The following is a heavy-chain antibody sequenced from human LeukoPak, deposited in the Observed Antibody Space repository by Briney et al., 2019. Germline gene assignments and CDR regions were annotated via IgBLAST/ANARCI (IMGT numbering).Heavy chain of an antibody. V-gene: IGHV3-23*01. Sequence: SLRLSCAASGFTFSSYAMSWVRQAPGKGLEWVSAISGSGGSTYYADSVKGRFTISRDNSKNTLYLQMNSLRAEDTAVYYCAKARGYYYDSSGYYTLDSFDYWGQGTLVTVSS. J-gene: IGHJ4*02. CDR3: AKARGYYYDSSGYYTLDSFDY. CDR2: ISGSGGST. CDR1: GFTFSSYA. D-gene: IGHD3-22*01.